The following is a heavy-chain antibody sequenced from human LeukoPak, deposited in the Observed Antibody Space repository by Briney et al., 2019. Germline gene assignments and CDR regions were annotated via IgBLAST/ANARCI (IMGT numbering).Heavy chain of an antibody. D-gene: IGHD2-2*01. CDR2: INHSGST. Sequence: SETLSLTCTVSGGSISSYYWSWIRQPPGKGLEWIGEINHSGSTNYNPSLKSRVTISVDTSKNQFSLKLSSVTAADTAVYYCAREGARYCSSTSCYAGLNYWGQGTLVTVSS. V-gene: IGHV4-34*01. CDR3: AREGARYCSSTSCYAGLNY. CDR1: GGSISSYY. J-gene: IGHJ4*02.